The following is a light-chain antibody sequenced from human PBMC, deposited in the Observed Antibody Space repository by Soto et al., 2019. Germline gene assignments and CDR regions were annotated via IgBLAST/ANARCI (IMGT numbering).Light chain of an antibody. CDR1: SGHSSNA. J-gene: IGLJ3*02. CDR3: QTWGTGSWV. Sequence: QLVLTQSPSASASLGASVKLTCTLSSGHSSNAIAWYQQQPEKGPRYLMKLNSDGSHSKGDGIPDRFSGSSSGAERYLSISSLQFEDEADYYCQTWGTGSWVFGGGTKLTVL. CDR2: LNSDGSH. V-gene: IGLV4-69*01.